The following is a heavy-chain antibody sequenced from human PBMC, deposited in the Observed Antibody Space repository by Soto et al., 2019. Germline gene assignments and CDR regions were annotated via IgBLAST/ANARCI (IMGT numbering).Heavy chain of an antibody. CDR3: ARGSSRSTYYDGSGSVDYDYGMDV. CDR2: INHSGST. Sequence: QVQLQQWGAGLLKPSETLSLTCAVYGGSFSGYYWSWIRQPPGKGLEWIGEINHSGSTNYNPSLKSRVTIAGYTSKNQFSLKRSSVTAADTAVYYWARGSSRSTYYDGSGSVDYDYGMDVWGQGTTVTVSS. CDR1: GGSFSGYY. V-gene: IGHV4-34*01. D-gene: IGHD3-10*01. J-gene: IGHJ6*02.